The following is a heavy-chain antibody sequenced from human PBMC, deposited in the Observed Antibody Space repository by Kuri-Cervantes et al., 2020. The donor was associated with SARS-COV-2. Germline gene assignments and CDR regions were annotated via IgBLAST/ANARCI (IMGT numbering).Heavy chain of an antibody. CDR1: GGSFSGYY. J-gene: IGHJ5*02. V-gene: IGHV4-34*01. Sequence: SETLSLTCAVYGGSFSGYYWSWIRQPPGKGLEWIGEINHSGSTNYNPSLKSRVTISVDTSKNQFSLKLSSVTAADTAVYYCVRGRGLWFGENMYNWFDPWGQGTLVPSPQ. D-gene: IGHD3-10*01. CDR3: VRGRGLWFGENMYNWFDP. CDR2: INHSGST.